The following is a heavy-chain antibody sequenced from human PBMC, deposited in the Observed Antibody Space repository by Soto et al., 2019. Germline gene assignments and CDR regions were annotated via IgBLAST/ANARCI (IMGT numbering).Heavy chain of an antibody. Sequence: GESLKISCKGSGYSFTTYWIGWVRQMPGKGLEWMGITYGGDSDTRYSPSFQGQATISADKSISTAYLQWSSLKASDTATYYCARLRYCSGGNCYGDYWGQGTLVTVSS. J-gene: IGHJ4*02. V-gene: IGHV5-51*01. CDR2: TYGGDSDT. CDR3: ARLRYCSGGNCYGDY. D-gene: IGHD2-15*01. CDR1: GYSFTTYW.